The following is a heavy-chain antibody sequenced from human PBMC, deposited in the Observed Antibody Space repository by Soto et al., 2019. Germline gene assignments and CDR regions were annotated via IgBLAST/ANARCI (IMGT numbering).Heavy chain of an antibody. CDR1: GYSFTNYW. Sequence: GESLKISCKGSGYSFTNYWIGWVRQMPGKGLEWMGIIYPGDSDTRYSPSFQGQVTISADKSISTAYLQWSSLKASDSAMYYCARSRITGTTWTFDYWGQGTLVAVAS. V-gene: IGHV5-51*01. CDR2: IYPGDSDT. J-gene: IGHJ4*02. D-gene: IGHD1-20*01. CDR3: ARSRITGTTWTFDY.